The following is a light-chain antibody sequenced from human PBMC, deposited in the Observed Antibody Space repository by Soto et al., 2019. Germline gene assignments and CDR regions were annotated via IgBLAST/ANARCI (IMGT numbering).Light chain of an antibody. CDR3: CSHVGGGIYD. J-gene: IGLJ1*01. V-gene: IGLV2-23*02. Sequence: QSVLTQAASVSGSPGQSITISCIGSISVVGNYNLVSWYQHKPGKAPRLIIYEVSKWPSGVSNRFSGSKSGNTASLTISGLQAEDEADYYCCSHVGGGIYDFGTGAKVTVL. CDR2: EVS. CDR1: ISVVGNYNL.